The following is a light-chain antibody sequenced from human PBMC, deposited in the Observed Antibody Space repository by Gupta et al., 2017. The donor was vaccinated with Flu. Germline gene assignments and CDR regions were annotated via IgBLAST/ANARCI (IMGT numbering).Light chain of an antibody. CDR2: GNS. CDR3: QSYDISLSGSV. CDR1: RSNFGAGYD. V-gene: IGLV1-40*01. Sequence: QSMLTQPPSVSGAPGQTVTISCTGTRSNFGAGYDVHWYQQLPGTAPKLLIYGNSNRASGVPDRFSGSKSGTSASLAITGLQAEDEADYYCQSYDISLSGSVFGGGTKLTVL. J-gene: IGLJ3*02.